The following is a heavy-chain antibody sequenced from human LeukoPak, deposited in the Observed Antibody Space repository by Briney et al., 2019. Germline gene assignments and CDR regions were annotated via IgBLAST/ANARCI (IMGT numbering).Heavy chain of an antibody. Sequence: PGGSLRLSCAASGFNFSDNYMNWIRQAPGKGLEWVSYISSRGTTIYYADSVKGRFTISRDNAKNSLYLQMNSLRAEDTAVYYCAKEPRENSGYYVSGWFDPWGQGTLVTVSS. V-gene: IGHV3-11*04. CDR2: ISSRGTTI. CDR3: AKEPRENSGYYVSGWFDP. D-gene: IGHD5-12*01. J-gene: IGHJ5*02. CDR1: GFNFSDNY.